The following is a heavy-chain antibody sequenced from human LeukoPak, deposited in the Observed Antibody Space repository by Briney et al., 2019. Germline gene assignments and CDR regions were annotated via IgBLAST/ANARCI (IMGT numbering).Heavy chain of an antibody. CDR3: ARESGRSSSGWYVVY. V-gene: IGHV4-4*07. D-gene: IGHD6-19*01. CDR1: GGSISSYY. J-gene: IGHJ4*02. CDR2: IYTRGST. Sequence: SETLSLTCTVSGGSISSYYWSWIRQPAGKGLEWIGRIYTRGSTNYNPSLKSRVTMSVDTSKNQFSLKLSSVTAADTAVYYCARESGRSSSGWYVVYWGQGTLVTVSS.